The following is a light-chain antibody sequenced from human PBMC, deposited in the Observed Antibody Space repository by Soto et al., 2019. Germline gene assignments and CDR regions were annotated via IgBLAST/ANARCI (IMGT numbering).Light chain of an antibody. CDR3: QQYNSFWT. V-gene: IGKV1-5*01. J-gene: IGKJ1*01. CDR2: DAS. CDR1: QSISSW. Sequence: DIQMTQSPSTLSASVGDRVTITCRVSQSISSWLAWYQQKPGKAPRLLIYDASYLERGVPSRFSGSGSGTEFTLTISDLQPDDLATYYCQQYNSFWTFGQGTKVEI.